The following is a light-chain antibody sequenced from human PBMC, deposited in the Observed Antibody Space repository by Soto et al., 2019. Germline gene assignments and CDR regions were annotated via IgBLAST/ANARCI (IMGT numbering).Light chain of an antibody. V-gene: IGLV2-14*01. Sequence: QSSLTQPSSLSGSPGQSITISCTGTISDVGGYNYVSWYQQHPGKAPKVMIYEVSNRPSGVSNRFSGSKSGNTASLTISGLQAEDEADYYCSSHTSSRTYVFGTGTKVNVL. CDR1: ISDVGGYNY. CDR3: SSHTSSRTYV. J-gene: IGLJ1*01. CDR2: EVS.